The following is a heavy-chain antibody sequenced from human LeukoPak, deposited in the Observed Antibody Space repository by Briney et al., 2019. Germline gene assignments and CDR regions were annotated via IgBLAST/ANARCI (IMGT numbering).Heavy chain of an antibody. CDR2: IYHSGTT. J-gene: IGHJ4*02. V-gene: IGHV4-4*02. CDR3: ASGLFDYYYFDQ. Sequence: PSETLSLTCAVSGDSITSHNWWSWLRQYPGKGLEWIGEIYHSGTTNYSPSLKSRVTISVDKSKNQLSLRLTSVTAADTAVYFCASGLFDYYYFDQWGQGTLVTVSS. CDR1: GDSITSHNW. D-gene: IGHD3-10*01.